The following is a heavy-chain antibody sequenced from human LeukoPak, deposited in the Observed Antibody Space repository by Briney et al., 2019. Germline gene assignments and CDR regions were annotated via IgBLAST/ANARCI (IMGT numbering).Heavy chain of an antibody. Sequence: PGGSLRLSCAASGFTFSSYSMNWVRQAPGKGLEWVSYISSSSSTIYYADSVKGRFTIPRDNAKNSLYLQMNSLRDEDTAVYYCARWGIAAAGTGGDYWGQGTLVTVSS. CDR1: GFTFSSYS. V-gene: IGHV3-48*02. D-gene: IGHD6-13*01. CDR3: ARWGIAAAGTGGDY. CDR2: ISSSSSTI. J-gene: IGHJ4*02.